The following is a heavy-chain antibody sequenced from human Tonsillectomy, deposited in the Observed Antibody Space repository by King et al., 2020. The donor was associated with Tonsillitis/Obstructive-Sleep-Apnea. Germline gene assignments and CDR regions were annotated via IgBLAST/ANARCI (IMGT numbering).Heavy chain of an antibody. V-gene: IGHV4-61*08. D-gene: IGHD3-10*01. J-gene: IGHJ5*02. CDR1: GGSVNSSAYY. Sequence: QLQESGPGLVKPSETLSLTCSVSGGSVNSSAYYWMWIRQFPGMRLEWIGYIYYTGSTIYNPSLKSRVTLSVDTSKNQFSLKLTSVTAADTAVYYCARDRGRGGEFDPWGQGALVTVSS. CDR2: IYYTGST. CDR3: ARDRGRGGEFDP.